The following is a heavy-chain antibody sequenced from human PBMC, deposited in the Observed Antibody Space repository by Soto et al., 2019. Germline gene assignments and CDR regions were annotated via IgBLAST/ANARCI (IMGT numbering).Heavy chain of an antibody. J-gene: IGHJ4*02. Sequence: SETLSLTCTVSGGSISRNYWSWIRRPPGKGLEWIGYFYYNGNTKYNPSLKSRVTISGDTSKNQYSLRLTSVTAADSAVYYCATTLKTGDYNQFSFDYWGQGAQVTVSS. CDR1: GGSISRNY. CDR3: ATTLKTGDYNQFSFDY. V-gene: IGHV4-59*08. CDR2: FYYNGNT. D-gene: IGHD4-17*01.